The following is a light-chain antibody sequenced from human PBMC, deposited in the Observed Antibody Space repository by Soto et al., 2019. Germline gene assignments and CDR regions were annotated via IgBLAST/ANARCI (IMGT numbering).Light chain of an antibody. CDR3: QQCGSSPWT. CDR2: GAS. CDR1: QSVSSTY. V-gene: IGKV3-20*01. Sequence: EIVLTQSPGTLSLSPGERATLSCRASQSVSSTYLAWYQQKPGQAPRLLIYGASSRATGIPDRFSGGGSGTDFTLTISRVEPEDFAVYYCQQCGSSPWTFGQGTKFEIK. J-gene: IGKJ1*01.